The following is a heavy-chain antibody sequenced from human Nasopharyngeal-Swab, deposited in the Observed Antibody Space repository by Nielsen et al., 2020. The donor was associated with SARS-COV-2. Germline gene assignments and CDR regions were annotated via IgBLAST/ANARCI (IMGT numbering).Heavy chain of an antibody. CDR2: ISHNSGT. J-gene: IGHJ5*02. V-gene: IGHV4-59*11. CDR1: GVSITSQS. CDR3: AKEGATGWFDP. Sequence: SETLSLTCTVSGVSITSQSWSWIRQPPGKGLEWIGYISHNSGTSYNPSLKSRVTMFMDTSKNQFSLRLTSVTAADTAVYYCAKEGATGWFDPCGQGTLVTVSS.